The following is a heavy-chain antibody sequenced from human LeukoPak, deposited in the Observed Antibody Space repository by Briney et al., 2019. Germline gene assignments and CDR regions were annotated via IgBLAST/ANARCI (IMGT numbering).Heavy chain of an antibody. CDR1: GGSISSYY. CDR3: ARITYGSGSYWWFDP. Sequence: SETLSLTCTVSGGSISSYYWSWIRQPAGKGLEWIGRIYTSGSTNYNPSLKSRVTMSVDTSKNQFSLKLSSVTAADTAVYYSARITYGSGSYWWFDPWGQGTLVTVSS. CDR2: IYTSGST. V-gene: IGHV4-4*07. J-gene: IGHJ5*02. D-gene: IGHD3-10*01.